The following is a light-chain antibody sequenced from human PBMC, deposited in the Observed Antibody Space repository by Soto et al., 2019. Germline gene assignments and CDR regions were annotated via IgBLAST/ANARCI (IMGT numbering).Light chain of an antibody. CDR1: SSNIGAGYD. Sequence: QLVLTQPPSVSGAPGQRVTISCTGSSSNIGAGYDVHWYQQVPGTAPKLLIYDNNRRPSGVPDRFSGSKSGTSASLAITGLQAEDEADYYCQSYDTSLSDSGVFGGGTKLTVL. CDR2: DNN. J-gene: IGLJ2*01. CDR3: QSYDTSLSDSGV. V-gene: IGLV1-40*01.